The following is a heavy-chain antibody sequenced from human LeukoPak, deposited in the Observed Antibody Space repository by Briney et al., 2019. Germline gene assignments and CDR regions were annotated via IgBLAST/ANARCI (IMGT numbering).Heavy chain of an antibody. Sequence: GESLKISCKGSGYTFTRYWIAWVRQMPGKGLEWMAIMNPGDADATYSPSFQGQVTVSVDKSVSTAYLQWSSLRAADTAIYYCATSGQYYFDEWGQGTLVTVSS. D-gene: IGHD6-19*01. J-gene: IGHJ4*02. V-gene: IGHV5-51*01. CDR2: MNPGDADA. CDR1: GYTFTRYW. CDR3: ATSGQYYFDE.